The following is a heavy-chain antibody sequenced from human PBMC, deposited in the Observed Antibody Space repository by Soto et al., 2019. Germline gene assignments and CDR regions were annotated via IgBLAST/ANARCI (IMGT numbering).Heavy chain of an antibody. D-gene: IGHD6-19*01. J-gene: IGHJ5*02. V-gene: IGHV1-46*01. CDR2: INPSGGST. CDR1: GYTFTSYY. CDR3: ARGCQDGYSSGWPHYNWFDT. Sequence: ASVKVSCKASGYTFTSYYMHWVRQAPGQGLEWMGIINPSGGSTSYAQKFQGRVTMTRDTSTSTVYMELSSLRSEDTAVYYCARGCQDGYSSGWPHYNWFDTWGQGTLVTVSS.